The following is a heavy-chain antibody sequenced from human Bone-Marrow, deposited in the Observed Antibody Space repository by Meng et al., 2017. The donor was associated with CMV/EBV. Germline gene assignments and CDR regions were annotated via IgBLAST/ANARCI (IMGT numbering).Heavy chain of an antibody. Sequence: GESLKISCAASGFTFSSYWMSWVRQAPGKGLEWVANIKQDGSEKYYVDSVKGRFTISRDNAKNSLYLQMNSLRAEDTAVYYCARDRLAAADYGMDVWGQGTTVTVSS. D-gene: IGHD6-13*01. J-gene: IGHJ6*02. CDR1: GFTFSSYW. V-gene: IGHV3-7*01. CDR2: IKQDGSEK. CDR3: ARDRLAAADYGMDV.